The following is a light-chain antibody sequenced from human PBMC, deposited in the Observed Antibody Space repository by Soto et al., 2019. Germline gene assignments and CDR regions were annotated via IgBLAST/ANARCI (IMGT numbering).Light chain of an antibody. J-gene: IGKJ2*01. CDR2: KVS. Sequence: DVVMTQSPLSLPVTLGQPASISCRSSQSLAYSDGNTYLNWFQQRPGQSPRRLIYKVSNRDSGVPDRFSGSGSGTDFTLKISRVEAEDVGGSYCMQGTHWPPYTCGQGTKLEIK. CDR1: QSLAYSDGNTY. CDR3: MQGTHWPPYT. V-gene: IGKV2-30*01.